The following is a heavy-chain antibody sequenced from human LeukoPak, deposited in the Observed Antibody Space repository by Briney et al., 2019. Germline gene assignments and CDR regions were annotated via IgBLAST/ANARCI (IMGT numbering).Heavy chain of an antibody. J-gene: IGHJ4*02. D-gene: IGHD4-17*01. CDR2: ISGSGGRT. CDR3: AKENDYGDSGEFDY. Sequence: PGGSARLSCAASGFTFSSYAMSWVRQAPGKGLEWVSAISGSGGRTYYADSVKGRLHISRDNSKNTMYLQMNSLRAEDTAVYYCAKENDYGDSGEFDYWGEGTLVTVSS. V-gene: IGHV3-23*01. CDR1: GFTFSSYA.